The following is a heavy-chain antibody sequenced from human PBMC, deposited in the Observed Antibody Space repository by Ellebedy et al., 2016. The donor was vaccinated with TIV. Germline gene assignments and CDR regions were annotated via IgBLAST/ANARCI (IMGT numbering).Heavy chain of an antibody. CDR2: IIPILGKP. CDR1: GATLSTYA. J-gene: IGHJ6*02. CDR3: ARLASYMADMDV. D-gene: IGHD2-15*01. V-gene: IGHV1-69*04. Sequence: AASVKVSCKASGATLSTYAINWVRQPPGQGLEWMGRIIPILGKPNNAQKFQGRVTITADKSTSTAYMELSSLRSEDTAVYYCARLASYMADMDVWGQGTTVTVSS.